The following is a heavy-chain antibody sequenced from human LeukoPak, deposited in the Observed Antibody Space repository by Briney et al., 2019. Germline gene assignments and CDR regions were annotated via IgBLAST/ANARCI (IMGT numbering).Heavy chain of an antibody. V-gene: IGHV3-7*01. CDR1: GFTFTDYW. J-gene: IGHJ3*01. CDR2: IKQDGSEK. CDR3: ARVLRSYCCASDL. Sequence: PGGSLRLSCAASGFTFTDYWMSWVRQVPGKGLERVAIIKQDGSEKFYVDSVKGRFTISRDDAENSLSLQINSLRVEDTALYYCARVLRSYCCASDLWGQGTMVTVSS. D-gene: IGHD3-16*02.